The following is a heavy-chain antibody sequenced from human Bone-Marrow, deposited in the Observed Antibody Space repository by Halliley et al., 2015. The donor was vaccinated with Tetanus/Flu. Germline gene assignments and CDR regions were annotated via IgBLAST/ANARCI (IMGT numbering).Heavy chain of an antibody. V-gene: IGHV3-7*03. D-gene: IGHD3-10*01. J-gene: IGHJ6*01. Sequence: SLRLSCTASGFNFRWSSMTWVRQAPGTGLEWVANINGDGRPTFYGDSVKGRFAISRDNSKNSVYLQMDGLRVEDTAIYYCARGQMLEVGPSKFNPPPSDYSSSVPYHSDYYGLDVWGQGTTVTVSS. CDR1: GFNFRWSS. CDR2: INGDGRPT. CDR3: ARGQMLEVGPSKFNPPPSDYSSSVPYHSDYYGLDV.